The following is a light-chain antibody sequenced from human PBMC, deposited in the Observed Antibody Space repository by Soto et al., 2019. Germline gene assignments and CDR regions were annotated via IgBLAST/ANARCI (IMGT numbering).Light chain of an antibody. V-gene: IGKV1-6*02. CDR1: QAIRNY. Sequence: IPSTQSPDSMSDFDGDRQILGCAASQAIRNYLGWYQQKPGKAPKLLIYTASTLQSGVPSRFSGSGSGAHFTLTIRSLQPEDSATYYCLHYYSDPRTFGPGTKVDIK. CDR2: TAS. CDR3: LHYYSDPRT. J-gene: IGKJ3*01.